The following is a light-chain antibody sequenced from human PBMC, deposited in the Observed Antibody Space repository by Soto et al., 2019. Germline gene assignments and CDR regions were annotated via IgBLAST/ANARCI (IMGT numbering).Light chain of an antibody. V-gene: IGKV3-15*01. J-gene: IGKJ1*01. CDR1: QGIGST. CDR3: QQYGSSLRT. Sequence: EIVMTQSPATLSVSPGEGATLSCRASQGIGSTLAWYQQKPGQTPRLLIYDTSIRATGVPARFRGSASGTEFTLTITSLQSEDFAVYYCQQYGSSLRTFGQGTKVEIK. CDR2: DTS.